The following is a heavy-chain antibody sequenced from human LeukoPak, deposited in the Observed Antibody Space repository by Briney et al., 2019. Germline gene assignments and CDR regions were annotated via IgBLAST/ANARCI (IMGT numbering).Heavy chain of an antibody. CDR3: AKYCTSTNCYGAFDI. V-gene: IGHV3-23*01. CDR1: GFTFSSYA. CDR2: ISGSGGST. J-gene: IGHJ3*02. D-gene: IGHD2-2*01. Sequence: PGGSLRLSCAASGFTFSSYAMSWVRQAPGKGLEWVSAISGSGGSTYYADSVKGRFTISRDNSKNTLYLQMNSLRAEDTARYYCAKYCTSTNCYGAFDIWGQGTMVTVSS.